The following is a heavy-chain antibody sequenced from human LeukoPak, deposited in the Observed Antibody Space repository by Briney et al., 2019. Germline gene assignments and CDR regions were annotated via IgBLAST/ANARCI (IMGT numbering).Heavy chain of an antibody. J-gene: IGHJ4*02. Sequence: PGGSLRLSCAASGFTFSSYSMNWVRQAPGKGLEWVAVISYDGSNKYYADSVKGRFTISRDNSKNTLYLQMNSLRAEDTAVYYCASWAGNTQSDSWSGPFDYWGQGTLVTVSS. V-gene: IGHV3-30*03. D-gene: IGHD3-3*01. CDR2: ISYDGSNK. CDR1: GFTFSSYS. CDR3: ASWAGNTQSDSWSGPFDY.